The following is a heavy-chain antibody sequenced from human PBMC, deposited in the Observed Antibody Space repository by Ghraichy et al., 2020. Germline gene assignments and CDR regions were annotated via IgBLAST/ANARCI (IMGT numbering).Heavy chain of an antibody. V-gene: IGHV4-34*01. CDR1: GGSFSGYY. D-gene: IGHD5-18*01. Sequence: SETLSLTCAVYGGSFSGYYWSWIRQPPGKGLEWIGEINHSGSTNYNPSLKSRVTISVDTSKNQFSLKLSSVTAADTAVYYCARDRQRGYSYGYRPYYFDYWGQGTLVTVSS. CDR2: INHSGST. CDR3: ARDRQRGYSYGYRPYYFDY. J-gene: IGHJ4*02.